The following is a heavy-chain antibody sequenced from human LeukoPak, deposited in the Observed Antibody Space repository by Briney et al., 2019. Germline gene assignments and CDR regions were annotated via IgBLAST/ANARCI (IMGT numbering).Heavy chain of an antibody. Sequence: GGSLRLSCAASGFTFSSYAMHWVRQAPGKGPEWVAVISYDGSNKYYADSVKGRFTISRDNSKNTLYLQMNSLRAEDTAVYYCAKDAPHRGGVRRYFDYWGQGTLVTVSS. J-gene: IGHJ4*02. CDR2: ISYDGSNK. CDR3: AKDAPHRGGVRRYFDY. D-gene: IGHD3-16*01. CDR1: GFTFSSYA. V-gene: IGHV3-30*04.